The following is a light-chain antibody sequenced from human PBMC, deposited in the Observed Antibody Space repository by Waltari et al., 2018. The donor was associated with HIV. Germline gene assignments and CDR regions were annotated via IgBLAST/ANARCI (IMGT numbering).Light chain of an antibody. CDR1: SSNIGSNT. Sequence: QSVLTQPPSASGTPGQRVTISCSGSSSNIGSNTVNWYQQLPGTAPKLRIYSNNQRPAGVPDLFSGSKSGTSASLAISGLQSEDEADYYCAAWDDSLNGHVVFGGGTKLTVL. CDR2: SNN. V-gene: IGLV1-44*01. J-gene: IGLJ2*01. CDR3: AAWDDSLNGHVV.